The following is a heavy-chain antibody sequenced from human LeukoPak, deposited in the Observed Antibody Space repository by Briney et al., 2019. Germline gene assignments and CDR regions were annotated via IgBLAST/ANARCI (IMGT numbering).Heavy chain of an antibody. CDR3: ARLLGYSYGYGDY. CDR1: GGSISSSSYY. J-gene: IGHJ4*02. CDR2: IYCSGST. D-gene: IGHD5-18*01. Sequence: PSETLSLTCTVSGGSISSSSYYWGWIRQPPGKGLEWIGSIYCSGSTYYNPSLKSRVTISVDTSKNQFSLKLSSVTAADTAVYYCARLLGYSYGYGDYWGQGTLVTVSS. V-gene: IGHV4-39*01.